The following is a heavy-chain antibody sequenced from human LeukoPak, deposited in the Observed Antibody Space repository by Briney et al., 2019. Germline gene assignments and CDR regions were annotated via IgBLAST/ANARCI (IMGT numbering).Heavy chain of an antibody. D-gene: IGHD3-22*01. V-gene: IGHV1-69*06. J-gene: IGHJ4*02. CDR3: ARVGDSSGNYFDY. Sequence: GASVKVSCKASGGTFSSYAISWVRQAPGQGLEWMGGIIPIFGTANYAQKFQGRVTITADKSTSTAYMELSSLRSEDTAVYYRARVGDSSGNYFDYWGQGTLVTVSS. CDR1: GGTFSSYA. CDR2: IIPIFGTA.